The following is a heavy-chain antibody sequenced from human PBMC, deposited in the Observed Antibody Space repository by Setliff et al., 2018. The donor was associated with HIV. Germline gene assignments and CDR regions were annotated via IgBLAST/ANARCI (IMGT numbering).Heavy chain of an antibody. J-gene: IGHJ4*02. V-gene: IGHV4-39*07. D-gene: IGHD6-13*01. CDR2: IFYTGFT. CDR1: GGSISSGGYY. CDR3: ARGSHGTSWTDY. Sequence: PSETLSLTCTVSGGSISSGGYYWSWIRQHPGKGLEWIGSIFYTGFTYYSPSLESRVTMSVDTSTSRLSLKVHSVTAADTAMYYCARGSHGTSWTDYWGQGTLVTVSS.